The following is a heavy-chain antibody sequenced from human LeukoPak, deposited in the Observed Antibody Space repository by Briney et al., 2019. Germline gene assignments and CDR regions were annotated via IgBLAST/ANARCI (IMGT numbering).Heavy chain of an antibody. D-gene: IGHD2-15*01. CDR1: GGTFSSYA. V-gene: IGHV1-69*04. CDR2: IIPILGIA. Sequence: SVTVSCKASGGTFSSYAISWVRQAPGQGLEWMGRIIPILGIANYAQKFQGRVTITADKSTSTAYMELSSLRSEDTAVYYCASSSLYCSGGSCSVDYWGQGTLVTVSS. J-gene: IGHJ4*02. CDR3: ASSSLYCSGGSCSVDY.